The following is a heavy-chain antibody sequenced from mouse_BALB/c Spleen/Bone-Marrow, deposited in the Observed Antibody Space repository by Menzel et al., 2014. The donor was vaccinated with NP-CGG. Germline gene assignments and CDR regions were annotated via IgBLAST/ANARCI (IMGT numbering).Heavy chain of an antibody. CDR1: GFSLTSYG. D-gene: IGHD1-1*01. Sequence: VKLMESGPGLVAPSQSLSITCTVSGFSLTSYGVHWVRQPPGKGLEWLGVIWAGGSTNYNSALMSRLSISKDNSKSQVLLKMNSLQTDDTAMYYCARDRGTTRAMDYWGQGTSVTVSS. V-gene: IGHV2-9*02. J-gene: IGHJ4*01. CDR3: ARDRGTTRAMDY. CDR2: IWAGGST.